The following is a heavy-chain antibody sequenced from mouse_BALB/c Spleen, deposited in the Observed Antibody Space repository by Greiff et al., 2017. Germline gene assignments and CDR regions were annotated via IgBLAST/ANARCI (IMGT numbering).Heavy chain of an antibody. J-gene: IGHJ1*01. V-gene: IGHV1-7*01. CDR2: INPSTGYT. CDR3: ARRGVPYWYFDV. CDR1: GYTFTSYW. Sequence: QVQLKESGAELAKPGASVKMSCKASGYTFTSYWMHWVKQRPGQGLEWIGYINPSTGYTEYNQKFKDKATLTADKSSSTAYMQLSSLTSEDSAVYYCARRGVPYWYFDVWGAGTTVTVSS.